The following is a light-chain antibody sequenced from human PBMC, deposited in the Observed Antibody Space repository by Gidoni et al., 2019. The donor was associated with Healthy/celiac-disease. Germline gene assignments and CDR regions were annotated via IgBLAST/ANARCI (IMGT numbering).Light chain of an antibody. CDR1: QSVSSY. CDR3: QQRSNWPPLT. Sequence: ELVLTQSPATLSLSRGERATLSCRASQSVSSYLAWYQQKPGQAPRLLIYDASNRATGIPARFSGSGSGTDFTLTISSLEPEDFAVYYCQQRSNWPPLTFGGGTKVEIK. V-gene: IGKV3-11*01. CDR2: DAS. J-gene: IGKJ4*01.